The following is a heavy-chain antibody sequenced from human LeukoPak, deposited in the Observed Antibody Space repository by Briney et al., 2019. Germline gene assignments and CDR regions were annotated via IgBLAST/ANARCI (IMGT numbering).Heavy chain of an antibody. J-gene: IGHJ2*01. CDR1: GYTFTTYG. V-gene: IGHV1-18*01. CDR3: ARITMVRGVIFEWYFDL. CDR2: ISAYNGNT. Sequence: ASVKVSCKASGYTFTTYGTLWVRQAPGQGLEWMGWISAYNGNTKYAQRFQGRVTMTTDTSTSIAYMELRSLRSDDTAVYYCARITMVRGVIFEWYFDLWGRGTLVTVSS. D-gene: IGHD3-10*01.